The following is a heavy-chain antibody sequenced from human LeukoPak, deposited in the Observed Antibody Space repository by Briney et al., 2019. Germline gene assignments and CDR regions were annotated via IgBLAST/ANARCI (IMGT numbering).Heavy chain of an antibody. Sequence: ASVKVSCKASGYTFTGYYMHWVRQAPGQGLEWMGWINPNSGGTNYAQKFQGRATMTRDTSISTAYMELSRLRSDDTAVYYCAREVDVEYSSSLGYWGQGTLVTVSS. D-gene: IGHD6-6*01. J-gene: IGHJ4*02. CDR1: GYTFTGYY. V-gene: IGHV1-2*02. CDR3: AREVDVEYSSSLGY. CDR2: INPNSGGT.